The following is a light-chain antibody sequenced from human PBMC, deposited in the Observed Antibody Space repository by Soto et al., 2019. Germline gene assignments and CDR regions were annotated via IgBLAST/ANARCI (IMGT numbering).Light chain of an antibody. J-gene: IGLJ3*02. CDR1: KSDIGGDNY. V-gene: IGLV2-8*01. CDR2: EVT. CDR3: SSFTGSNNYIV. Sequence: QSAPTQPPSASGFPGQSVTISCTGPKSDIGGDNYVSWYHRQPGRAPKLIIYEVTERPSGVPGRFSGSKSGDTASLTVTGLQAEDEGEYYCSSFTGSNNYIVFGGGTKLTVL.